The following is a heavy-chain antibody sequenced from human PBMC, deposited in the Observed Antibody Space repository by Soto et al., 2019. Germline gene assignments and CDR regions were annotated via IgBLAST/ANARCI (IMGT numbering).Heavy chain of an antibody. D-gene: IGHD5-12*01. CDR1: GGSFSGYY. V-gene: IGHV4-34*01. Sequence: SETLSLTCGVYGGSFSGYYWSWIRQPPGKGLEWIGEINHSGSTNYNPSLKSRVTLSVDTSKNQFSLNLSSVTAADTAVYYCARGNFGYDYWGQGAQVTVSS. CDR3: ARGNFGYDY. J-gene: IGHJ4*02. CDR2: INHSGST.